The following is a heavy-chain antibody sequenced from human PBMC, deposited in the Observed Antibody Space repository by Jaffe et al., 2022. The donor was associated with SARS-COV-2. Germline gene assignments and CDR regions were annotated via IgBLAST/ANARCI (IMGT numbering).Heavy chain of an antibody. CDR1: GFTFSSYS. CDR3: ARNGCGGSCYSDPDYYYYGMDV. CDR2: ISSSSSTI. J-gene: IGHJ6*02. Sequence: EVQLVESGGGLVQPGGSLRLSCAASGFTFSSYSMNWVRQAPGKGLEWVSYISSSSSTIYYADSVKGRFTISRDNAKNSLYLQMNSLRDEDTAVYYCARNGCGGSCYSDPDYYYYGMDVWGQGTTVTVSS. D-gene: IGHD2-15*01. V-gene: IGHV3-48*02.